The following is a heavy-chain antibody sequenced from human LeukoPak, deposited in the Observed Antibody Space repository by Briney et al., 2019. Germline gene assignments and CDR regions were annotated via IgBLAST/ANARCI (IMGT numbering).Heavy chain of an antibody. CDR1: GFTFSSYE. V-gene: IGHV3-48*03. J-gene: IGHJ4*02. Sequence: PAGGSLRLSCAASGFTFSSYEMNWVRQAPGKGLEWVSYISSSGSTIYYADSVKGRFTISRDNAKNSLYLQMNSLRAEDTAVYYCARQGARGGNYFDYWGQGTLVTVSS. D-gene: IGHD2-15*01. CDR3: ARQGARGGNYFDY. CDR2: ISSSGSTI.